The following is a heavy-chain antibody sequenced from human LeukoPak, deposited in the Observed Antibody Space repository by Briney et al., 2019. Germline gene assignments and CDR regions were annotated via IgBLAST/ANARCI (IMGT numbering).Heavy chain of an antibody. CDR3: TRGRGYSYFYYMDV. D-gene: IGHD5-18*01. V-gene: IGHV3-49*04. CDR1: GFTFGDYA. CDR2: IRSKTYGGTT. J-gene: IGHJ6*03. Sequence: GGSLRLSCTASGFTFGDYAMTWVRQAPGKGLEWVGFIRSKTYGGTTEYAASVKSRFTISRDDSKSIAYLQMNSLKTEDTAVYYCTRGRGYSYFYYMDVWGKGTTVTISS.